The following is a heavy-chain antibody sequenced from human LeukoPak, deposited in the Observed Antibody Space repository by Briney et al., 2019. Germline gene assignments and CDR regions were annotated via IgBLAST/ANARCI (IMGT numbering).Heavy chain of an antibody. CDR1: GGSISSYY. CDR2: IYTSGST. Sequence: PSETLSLTCTVSGGSISSYYWSWIRQPAGKGLEWIGRIYTSGSTNYNPSLKSRVTMSVDTSKNQFSLKLSSVTAADTAVYYCVLSRVTTRKKNAFDIWGQGTMVTVSS. D-gene: IGHD4-17*01. V-gene: IGHV4-4*07. CDR3: VLSRVTTRKKNAFDI. J-gene: IGHJ3*02.